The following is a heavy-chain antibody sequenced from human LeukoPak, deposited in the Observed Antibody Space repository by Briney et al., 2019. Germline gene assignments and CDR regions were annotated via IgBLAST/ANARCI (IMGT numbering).Heavy chain of an antibody. V-gene: IGHV3-15*01. CDR1: GFTFKNAW. CDR2: IKSKAHGGTT. J-gene: IGHJ6*02. CDR3: AKSILASDYYFYAMDV. D-gene: IGHD2-21*01. Sequence: PGGSLRLSCAASGFTFKNAWMSWVRQAPGKGLEWVGRIKSKAHGGTTDYAAPVKDRFTISRDDSKNTLYLQMNSLRAEDTAVYYCAKSILASDYYFYAMDVWGQGTTVTVSS.